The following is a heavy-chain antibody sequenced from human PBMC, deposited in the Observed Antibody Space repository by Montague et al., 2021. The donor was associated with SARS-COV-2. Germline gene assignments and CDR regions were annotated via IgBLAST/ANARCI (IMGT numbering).Heavy chain of an antibody. Sequence: ETLSLTCTVSGGSISSSSYYWGWIRQPPEKGLEWIGSIYYSGSTYYNPSLKSRVTISVGTSKNQFSLKLSSVTAADTAVYYCARESGSGSYLVYWGQGTLVTVSS. CDR2: IYYSGST. CDR3: ARESGSGSYLVY. J-gene: IGHJ4*02. CDR1: GGSISSSSYY. D-gene: IGHD3-10*01. V-gene: IGHV4-39*01.